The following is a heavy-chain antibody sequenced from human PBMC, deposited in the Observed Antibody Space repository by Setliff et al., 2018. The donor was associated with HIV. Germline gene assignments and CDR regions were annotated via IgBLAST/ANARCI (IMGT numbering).Heavy chain of an antibody. CDR1: GDSITIDTYY. D-gene: IGHD2-2*02. J-gene: IGHJ5*02. Sequence: SETLSPTCTVSGDSITIDTYYWGWSRQPPGKGLEWIAIIHYNGRTYYDPSLKSRVTIFVDTSKTQFYLKLTSVTASDPAVYYCARYTSKVDWFDPWGQGTLVTVSS. V-gene: IGHV4-39*01. CDR3: ARYTSKVDWFDP. CDR2: IHYNGRT.